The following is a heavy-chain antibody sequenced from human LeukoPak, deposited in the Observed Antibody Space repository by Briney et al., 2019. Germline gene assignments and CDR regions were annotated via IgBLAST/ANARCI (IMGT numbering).Heavy chain of an antibody. Sequence: GASVKVSCKASGYTFTGYYMHWVRQAAGQGLEWMGWINPNSGGTNYAQKFQGRVTMTRDTSISTAYMELSRLRSDDTAVYYCARGYSGSKGLFDYWGQGTLVTVSS. J-gene: IGHJ4*02. D-gene: IGHD1-26*01. CDR1: GYTFTGYY. CDR2: INPNSGGT. V-gene: IGHV1-2*02. CDR3: ARGYSGSKGLFDY.